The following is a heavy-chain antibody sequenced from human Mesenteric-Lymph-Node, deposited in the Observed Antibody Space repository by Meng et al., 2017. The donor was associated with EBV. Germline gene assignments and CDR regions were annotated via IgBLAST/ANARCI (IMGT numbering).Heavy chain of an antibody. D-gene: IGHD3-16*02. V-gene: IGHV3-74*01. CDR1: GFTFNIYW. CDR3: VRDYPSFYP. Sequence: EVQVVEAGGGSVQPGGSLRLSCVASGFTFNIYWMHWVRQAPGKGLVWVSRIDSDGSSTSYADSVKGRFTISRDNAKNTLYLQMNSLRAEDTAIYYCVRDYPSFYPWGQGTLVTVSS. J-gene: IGHJ4*02. CDR2: IDSDGSST.